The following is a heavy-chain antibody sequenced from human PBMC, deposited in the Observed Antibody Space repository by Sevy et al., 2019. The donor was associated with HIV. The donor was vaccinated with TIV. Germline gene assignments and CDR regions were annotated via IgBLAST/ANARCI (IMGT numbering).Heavy chain of an antibody. V-gene: IGHV3-30*02. CDR2: LQYDGSNK. J-gene: IGHJ4*02. Sequence: GGSLRLSCAASGFSYSSYGMHWVRQAPVKGLEWVAYLQYDGSNKDYADSVKGRFTISRDNSKNTLDLQMNSLRVEDTAVYYCVKEGGGEGGDHWGQGTLVTVSS. CDR1: GFSYSSYG. D-gene: IGHD2-21*01. CDR3: VKEGGGEGGDH.